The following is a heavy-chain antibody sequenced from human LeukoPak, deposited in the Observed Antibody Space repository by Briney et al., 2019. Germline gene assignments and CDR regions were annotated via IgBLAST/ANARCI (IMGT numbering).Heavy chain of an antibody. CDR2: IYYTGST. V-gene: IGHV4-59*01. CDR3: ARSIVATTRGYDY. Sequence: SETLSLTCTVSGGHINNFYWNWIRQAPGKGLEWLGYIYYTGSTNYNPSLKSRVTISLDTSRNQFSLKLTSVTAADTALYYCARSIVATTRGYDYWGQGTLVTVSS. J-gene: IGHJ4*02. D-gene: IGHD5-12*01. CDR1: GGHINNFY.